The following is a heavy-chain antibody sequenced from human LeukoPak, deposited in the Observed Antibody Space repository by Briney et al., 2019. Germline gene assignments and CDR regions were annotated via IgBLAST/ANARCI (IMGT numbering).Heavy chain of an antibody. J-gene: IGHJ4*02. D-gene: IGHD3-3*01. V-gene: IGHV4-59*01. CDR3: ARDRWIFGVFNTQYYFEH. Sequence: SETLSLTCAVSGDSISSDYWSWVRQPPGKGLEWIGYIYYTGSTNYNPSLKSRVTISVDTSKNQFSLKLSSVTAADTAVYYCARDRWIFGVFNTQYYFEHWGQGTLVTVSS. CDR2: IYYTGST. CDR1: GDSISSDY.